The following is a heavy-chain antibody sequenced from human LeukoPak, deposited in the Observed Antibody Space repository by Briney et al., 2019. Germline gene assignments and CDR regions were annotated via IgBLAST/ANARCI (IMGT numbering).Heavy chain of an antibody. CDR2: FDHEDGKT. V-gene: IGHV1-24*01. CDR1: GYTLTELS. D-gene: IGHD6-13*01. Sequence: ASVKVSCKVSGYTLTELSMFWVRQAPGKGLEWMGSFDHEDGKTVYAQKFPGRVTMTEDTSTDTAYMELSSLRSEDTAVYCCATGYLVTAGLMDVWGQGTTVTVSS. J-gene: IGHJ6*02. CDR3: ATGYLVTAGLMDV.